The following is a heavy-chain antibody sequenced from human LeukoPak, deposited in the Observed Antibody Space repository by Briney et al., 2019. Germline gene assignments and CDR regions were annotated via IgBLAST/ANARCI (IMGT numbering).Heavy chain of an antibody. CDR1: GGSISSSSYY. CDR3: ERKSIQYVDTAIAGDY. J-gene: IGHJ4*02. V-gene: IGHV4-39*01. D-gene: IGHD5-18*01. Sequence: SETLSLTCTVSGGSISSSSYYWGWIRQPPGKGLEWIGSIYYSGSTYYNPSLKSRVTISVDTSKNQFSLKLSSVTAADTAVYYCERKSIQYVDTAIAGDYWGQGILVTVSS. CDR2: IYYSGST.